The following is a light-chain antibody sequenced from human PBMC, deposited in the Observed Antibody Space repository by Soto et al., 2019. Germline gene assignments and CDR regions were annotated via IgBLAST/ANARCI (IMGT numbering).Light chain of an antibody. CDR3: QQSYSTPWT. Sequence: DLPMTQSPSSLSASVGGRVTITCRASQSISSYLNWYQQKPGKXPKXXIYAASSLQSGVPSRFSGSGSGTDFTLTISRLQPEDGATYDCQQSYSTPWTFGQGTKVDIK. J-gene: IGKJ1*01. V-gene: IGKV1-39*01. CDR1: QSISSY. CDR2: AAS.